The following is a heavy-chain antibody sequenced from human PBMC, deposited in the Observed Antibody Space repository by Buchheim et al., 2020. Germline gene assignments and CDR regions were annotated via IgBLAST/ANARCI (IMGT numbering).Heavy chain of an antibody. CDR3: ARGRLWDSSSWNCDY. J-gene: IGHJ4*02. Sequence: QVQLQESGPGLVKPSQTLSLTCTVSGDSITSGDYYWSWIRQPPGKGLEWIGYIYYTGSTNYNPSLKSRVTISVDTSKNQFSLKLGAVTAADTAVYCCARGRLWDSSSWNCDYGRQGTL. V-gene: IGHV4-30-4*01. D-gene: IGHD6-13*01. CDR2: IYYTGST. CDR1: GDSITSGDYY.